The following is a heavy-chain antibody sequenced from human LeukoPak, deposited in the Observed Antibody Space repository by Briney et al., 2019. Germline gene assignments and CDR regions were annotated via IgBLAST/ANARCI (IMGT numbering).Heavy chain of an antibody. Sequence: SETLSLTCTVSGGSISSYYWSWIRQPPGKGLEWIGYIYYSGSTYYNPSLKSRVTISVDTSKNQFSLKLSSVTAADTAVYYCARVGSSWYSELLYYFDYWGQGTLVTVSS. J-gene: IGHJ4*02. CDR1: GGSISSYY. CDR2: IYYSGST. V-gene: IGHV4-59*12. CDR3: ARVGSSWYSELLYYFDY. D-gene: IGHD6-13*01.